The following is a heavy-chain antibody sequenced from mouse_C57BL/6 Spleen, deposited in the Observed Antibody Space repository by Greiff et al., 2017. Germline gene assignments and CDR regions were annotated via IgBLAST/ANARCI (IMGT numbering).Heavy chain of an antibody. CDR3: ARKGLRRYFDV. J-gene: IGHJ1*03. CDR1: GYTFTSYW. D-gene: IGHD1-1*01. V-gene: IGHV1-53*01. CDR2: INPSNGGT. Sequence: QVQLQQSGTELVKPGASVKLSCKASGYTFTSYWMHWVKQRPGQGLEWIGNINPSNGGTNYNEKFKSKATLTVDKSSSTAYMQLSSLTSEDSAIYYCARKGLRRYFDVWGTGTTVTVSS.